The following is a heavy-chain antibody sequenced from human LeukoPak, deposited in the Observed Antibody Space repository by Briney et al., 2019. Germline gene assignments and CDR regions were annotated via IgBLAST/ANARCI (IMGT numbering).Heavy chain of an antibody. V-gene: IGHV1-2*02. Sequence: ASVKVSCKASGYAFTGYYMHWVRQAPGQGLEWMGWINPNSGGTNYAQKFQGRVTMTRDTSISTAYMELSRLRSDDTAVHYCARDRYYYDSSPYFDYWGQGTLVTVSS. D-gene: IGHD3-22*01. CDR3: ARDRYYYDSSPYFDY. CDR2: INPNSGGT. J-gene: IGHJ4*02. CDR1: GYAFTGYY.